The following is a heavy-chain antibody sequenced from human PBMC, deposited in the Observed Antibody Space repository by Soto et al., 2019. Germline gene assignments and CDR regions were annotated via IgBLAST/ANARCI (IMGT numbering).Heavy chain of an antibody. Sequence: QVQLQESGPGLVKPSETLSLTCTVSGGSISSYYWSWIRQPPGKGLEWIGYIYYSGSTNYNPSLKSRVTISVDTSKNQFSLKLSSVTAADTAVYYCARDVAAAGPFDYWGQGTLVTVSS. J-gene: IGHJ4*02. CDR2: IYYSGST. V-gene: IGHV4-59*01. CDR3: ARDVAAAGPFDY. D-gene: IGHD6-13*01. CDR1: GGSISSYY.